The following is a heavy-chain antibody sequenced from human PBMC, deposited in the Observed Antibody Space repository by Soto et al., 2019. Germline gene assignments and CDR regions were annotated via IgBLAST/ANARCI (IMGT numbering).Heavy chain of an antibody. CDR2: IYYSGST. V-gene: IGHV4-39*01. CDR3: ARHLHYYGSGSYSYYYYYYMDV. D-gene: IGHD3-10*01. J-gene: IGHJ6*03. Sequence: SETLSLTCTVSGGSISSSSYYWGWIRQPPGKGLEWIGSIYYSGSTYYNPSLKSRVTISVDTSKNQFSLKLSSVTAADTAVYYCARHLHYYGSGSYSYYYYYYMDVWGKGTTVTVSS. CDR1: GGSISSSSYY.